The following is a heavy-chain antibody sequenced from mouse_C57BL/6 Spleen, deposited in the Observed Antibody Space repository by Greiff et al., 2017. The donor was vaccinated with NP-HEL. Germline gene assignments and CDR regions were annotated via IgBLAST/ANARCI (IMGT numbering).Heavy chain of an antibody. CDR2: FHPYNDDT. J-gene: IGHJ2*01. CDR3: ARRGWASPYYFDY. V-gene: IGHV1-47*01. CDR1: GYTFTTYP. D-gene: IGHD1-1*02. Sequence: VKLQESGAELVKPGASVKMSCKASGYTFTTYPIEWMKQNHGKSLEWIGNFHPYNDDTKYNEKFKGKATLTVEKSSSTVYLELSRLTSDDSAVYYCARRGWASPYYFDYWGQGTTLTVSS.